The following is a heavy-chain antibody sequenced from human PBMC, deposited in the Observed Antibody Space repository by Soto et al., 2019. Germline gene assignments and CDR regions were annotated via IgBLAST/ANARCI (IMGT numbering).Heavy chain of an antibody. CDR3: ARRSSGWYFDY. Sequence: EVQLLESGGGLVQPGGSLRLSCAAPGFTFSNYAMNWVRQAPGKGLEWVSVISGSGGSTYYADSVKGRFTISRDNSKHTLYLQMNSLRGEDPAVYYCARRSSGWYFDYWGQGTLVTVSS. CDR2: ISGSGGST. V-gene: IGHV3-23*01. D-gene: IGHD6-19*01. J-gene: IGHJ4*02. CDR1: GFTFSNYA.